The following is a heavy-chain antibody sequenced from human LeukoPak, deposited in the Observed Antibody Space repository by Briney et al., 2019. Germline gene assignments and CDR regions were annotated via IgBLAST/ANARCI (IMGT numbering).Heavy chain of an antibody. CDR1: VFSLEDSA. V-gene: IGHV3-9*01. J-gene: IGHJ6*02. CDR3: AKDMRGDYPYYYYYGMDV. Sequence: GGSLRLSSAASVFSLEDSAMRWVRDAPEEGLGWVSGISWNSGSIGYADSVKGRFTISRDNAKNSLYLQMNSLRAEDTALYYCAKDMRGDYPYYYYYGMDVWGQGTTVTVSS. D-gene: IGHD4-17*01. CDR2: ISWNSGSI.